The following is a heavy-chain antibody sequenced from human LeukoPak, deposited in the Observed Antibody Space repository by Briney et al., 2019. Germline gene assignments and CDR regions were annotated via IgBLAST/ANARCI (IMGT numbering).Heavy chain of an antibody. V-gene: IGHV1-2*02. CDR3: VREGYELLSKNFDY. CDR2: INPHSGGT. D-gene: IGHD2-21*02. CDR1: GFTFTAYY. Sequence: VASVKVSCKASGFTFTAYYIHWVRQAPGQGLEWMGYINPHSGGTSSPQKFQGRVTMTTDTSISAAYMELSSLISDDTAMYYCVREGYELLSKNFDYWGQGTLVTVSS. J-gene: IGHJ4*02.